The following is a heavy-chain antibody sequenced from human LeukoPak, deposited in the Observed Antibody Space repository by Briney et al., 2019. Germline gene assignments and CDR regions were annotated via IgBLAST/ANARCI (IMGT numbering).Heavy chain of an antibody. J-gene: IGHJ3*02. V-gene: IGHV4-30-2*01. CDR3: ARGGNYSGYDFDAFDI. Sequence: SETLSLTCTVSGGSISSGGYYWSWIRQPPGKGLEWIGYIYHSGSTNYNPSLKSRVTISVDTSKNQFSLKLSSVTAADTAVYYCARGGNYSGYDFDAFDIWGQGTMVTVSS. CDR2: IYHSGST. D-gene: IGHD5-12*01. CDR1: GGSISSGGYY.